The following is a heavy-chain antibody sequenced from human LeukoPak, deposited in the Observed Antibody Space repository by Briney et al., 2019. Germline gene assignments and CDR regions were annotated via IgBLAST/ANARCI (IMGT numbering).Heavy chain of an antibody. CDR2: ISSSSSTI. D-gene: IGHD6-13*01. Sequence: GGSLRLSCAASGFTFSSYSMNWVRQAPGKGLEWVSYISSSSSTIYYADSVKGRFTISRDNAKNSLYLQMNSLRAEDTAAYYCARVEWRAGTYYFDYWGQGTLVTVSS. J-gene: IGHJ4*02. CDR3: ARVEWRAGTYYFDY. CDR1: GFTFSSYS. V-gene: IGHV3-48*04.